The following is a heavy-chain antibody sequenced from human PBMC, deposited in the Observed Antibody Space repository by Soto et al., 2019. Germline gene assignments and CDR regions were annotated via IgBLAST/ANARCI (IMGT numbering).Heavy chain of an antibody. V-gene: IGHV1-46*01. D-gene: IGHD3-22*01. CDR1: GYTFTNSY. CDR2: INPSGGST. CDR3: AKDEYYYSRSGYYIFDS. J-gene: IGHJ4*02. Sequence: ASVKVSCKASGYTFTNSYVHWVRQAPGQGLEWMGIINPSGGSTNYAQRFQGRVTATSDSSTSTVYLELSSLRSEDTALYYCAKDEYYYSRSGYYIFDSWGQGTLVTVSS.